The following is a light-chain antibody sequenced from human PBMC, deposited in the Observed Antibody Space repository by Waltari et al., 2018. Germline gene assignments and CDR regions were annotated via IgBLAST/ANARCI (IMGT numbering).Light chain of an antibody. CDR1: TSNIGAGYD. Sequence: QSVLTQPPSVSGAPGQTVTISCSGSTSNIGAGYDVHWYQHVPGRAPRLLIYANGDRPSGVPDRFSGSTSGTSASLAVTGLQAEDEADYYCQSYDSSLGRSVFGGGTKLTVL. J-gene: IGLJ2*01. CDR3: QSYDSSLGRSV. CDR2: ANG. V-gene: IGLV1-40*01.